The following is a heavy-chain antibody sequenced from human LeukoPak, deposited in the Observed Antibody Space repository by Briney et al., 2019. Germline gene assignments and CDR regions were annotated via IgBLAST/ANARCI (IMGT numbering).Heavy chain of an antibody. J-gene: IGHJ4*02. CDR3: AREGTLWFGELPDY. Sequence: PGGSLRLSCAASGFTFSSYSMNWVRQAPGKGLEWVSYISSSSSTIYYADSVKGRFTISRDNAKNSLYLQMNSLRAEDTAVYYCAREGTLWFGELPDYWGQGTLVTVSS. V-gene: IGHV3-48*04. CDR2: ISSSSSTI. D-gene: IGHD3-10*01. CDR1: GFTFSSYS.